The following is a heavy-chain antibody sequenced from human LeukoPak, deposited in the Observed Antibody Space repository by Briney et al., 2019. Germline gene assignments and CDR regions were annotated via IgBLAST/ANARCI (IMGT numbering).Heavy chain of an antibody. V-gene: IGHV4-59*01. J-gene: IGHJ6*03. CDR2: IYYSGST. Sequence: PSETLSLTCTVSGGSISSYYWSWIRQPPGKGLEWIGYIYYSGSTNYNPSLKSRVTISVDTSKNQFSLKLSSVTAADTAVYYCARALRYYYDSSGYPIPNYYYYMDVWGKGTTVTVSS. CDR1: GGSISSYY. CDR3: ARALRYYYDSSGYPIPNYYYYMDV. D-gene: IGHD3-22*01.